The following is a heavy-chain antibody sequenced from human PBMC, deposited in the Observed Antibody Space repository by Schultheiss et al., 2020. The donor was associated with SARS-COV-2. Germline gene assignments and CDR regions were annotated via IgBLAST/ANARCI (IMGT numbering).Heavy chain of an antibody. CDR1: GFTFSSYS. D-gene: IGHD2-2*01. V-gene: IGHV3-21*04. J-gene: IGHJ4*02. Sequence: GGSLRLSCAASGFTFSSYSMNWVRQAPGKGLEWVSSISSSSNYIYYADSVKGRFTISRDNSKNTLYLQMNSLRAEDTAVYYCAKTHWDQLLLFDYWGQGTLVTVSS. CDR3: AKTHWDQLLLFDY. CDR2: ISSSSNYI.